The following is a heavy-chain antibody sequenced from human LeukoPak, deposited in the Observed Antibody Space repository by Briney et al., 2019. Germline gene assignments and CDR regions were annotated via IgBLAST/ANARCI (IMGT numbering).Heavy chain of an antibody. D-gene: IGHD6-19*01. CDR3: AKSFSVGYSSGWYVAAYYFDY. CDR1: XXIXSSYX. V-gene: IGHV3-23*01. Sequence: GGSLXXSXXAXXXIXSSYXMSWVRQAPGKGLEWISVISGSGGNTYYTDSVKGRFTISRDNSRNTLHLQMNSLRDEDTAVYYCAKSFSVGYSSGWYVAAYYFDYWGQGTLVTVSS. CDR2: ISGSGGNT. J-gene: IGHJ4*02.